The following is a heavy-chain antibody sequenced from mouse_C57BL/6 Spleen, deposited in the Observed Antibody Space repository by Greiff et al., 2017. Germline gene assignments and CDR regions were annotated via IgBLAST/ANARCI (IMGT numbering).Heavy chain of an antibody. CDR1: GYSFTDYN. Sequence: EVQLQQSGPELVKPGASVKISCKASGYSFTDYNMNWVKQSNGTSLEWIGVINPNYGTTSYNQKFKGKATLTVDQSSSTAYMQLNSLTSEDSAVYYCAREGIYYDYDGVNWYFDVWGTGTTVTVSS. J-gene: IGHJ1*03. CDR3: AREGIYYDYDGVNWYFDV. CDR2: INPNYGTT. V-gene: IGHV1-39*01. D-gene: IGHD2-4*01.